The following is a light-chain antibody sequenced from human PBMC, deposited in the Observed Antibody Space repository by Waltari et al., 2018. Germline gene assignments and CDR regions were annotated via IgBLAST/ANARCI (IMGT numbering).Light chain of an antibody. CDR3: QQYDSLPVT. J-gene: IGKJ4*01. CDR1: NYVKNN. Sequence: IQLTQSPSTLPASVGDRVTLTCRASNYVKNNLAWYQQKPGQPPKVVIHKASRLKSGVPSRFSGSGFGTEFTLTVSSLQPGDFATYYCQQYDSLPVTFGGGTKVEIK. CDR2: KAS. V-gene: IGKV1-5*03.